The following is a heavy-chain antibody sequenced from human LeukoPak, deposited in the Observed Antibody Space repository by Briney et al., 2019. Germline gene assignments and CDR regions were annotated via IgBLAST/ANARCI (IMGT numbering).Heavy chain of an antibody. CDR1: GNTFTSYG. CDR3: AREESGGYFDY. Sequence: ASVKVSCKASGNTFTSYGFSWVRQAPGQGLEWMGLINPTGTGTNYAQKFRGRVTLTRDTSTTTVYMELSSLRSEDSAVYYCAREESGGYFDYWGQGTLVTVSS. J-gene: IGHJ4*02. CDR2: INPTGTGT. D-gene: IGHD2-8*02. V-gene: IGHV1-46*01.